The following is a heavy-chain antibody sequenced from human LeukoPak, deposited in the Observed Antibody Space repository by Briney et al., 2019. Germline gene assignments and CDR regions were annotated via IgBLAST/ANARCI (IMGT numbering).Heavy chain of an antibody. Sequence: NPSETLSLTCTVSGGSISSYCWSWIRQPAGKGLEWIGRIYTSGSTNYNPSLKSRVTMSVDTSKNQFSPKLSSVTAADTAVYYCARDSSSSGGDYYYYMDVWGKGTTVTVSS. CDR1: GGSISSYC. CDR3: ARDSSSSGGDYYYYMDV. V-gene: IGHV4-4*07. J-gene: IGHJ6*03. D-gene: IGHD6-6*01. CDR2: IYTSGST.